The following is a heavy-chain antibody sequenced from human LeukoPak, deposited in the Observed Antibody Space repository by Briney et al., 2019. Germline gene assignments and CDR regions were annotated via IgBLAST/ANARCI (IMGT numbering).Heavy chain of an antibody. J-gene: IGHJ6*03. Sequence: SVKVSCKASGGTFSSYAISWVRQSPGPGLGWMGGIIPIFGTANYAQKFQGRVTTTADESTSTAYMELSSLRSEDTAVYYCARRESTAMAPDYYYYMDVWGKGTTVTVSS. V-gene: IGHV1-69*13. CDR2: IIPIFGTA. CDR1: GGTFSSYA. D-gene: IGHD5-18*01. CDR3: ARRESTAMAPDYYYYMDV.